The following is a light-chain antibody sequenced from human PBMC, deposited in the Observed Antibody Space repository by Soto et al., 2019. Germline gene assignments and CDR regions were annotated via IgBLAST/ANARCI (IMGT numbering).Light chain of an antibody. Sequence: EIVLTQSPGTLSLSPGQGATLSCRASQSLSSIYLAWYQQKPGQAPRLLISDASKRATGIPDRFSGSGSGTDFTLTISRLEPEDFAVYYCQQYGSSPPLSFGGGTKVDIK. CDR3: QQYGSSPPLS. V-gene: IGKV3-20*01. CDR2: DAS. J-gene: IGKJ4*01. CDR1: QSLSSIY.